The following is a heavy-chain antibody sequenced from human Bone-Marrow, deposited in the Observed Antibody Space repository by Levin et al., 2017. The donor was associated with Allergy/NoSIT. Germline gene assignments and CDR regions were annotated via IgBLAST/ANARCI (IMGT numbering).Heavy chain of an antibody. J-gene: IGHJ3*02. V-gene: IGHV1-2*06. CDR1: GYTFTGHY. CDR3: ARLDATLTPHDAFDI. D-gene: IGHD3-9*01. CDR2: INPNSGDT. Sequence: AASVKVSCKASGYTFTGHYMHWVRQAPGQGLEWMGRINPNSGDTDYAQKFQGRVSMTRDTSVSTAYMEMSSLRSDDTAVYYCARLDATLTPHDAFDIWGQGTVVTVSS.